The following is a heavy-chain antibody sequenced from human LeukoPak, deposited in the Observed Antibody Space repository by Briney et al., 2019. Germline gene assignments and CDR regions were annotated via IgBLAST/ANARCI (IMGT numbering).Heavy chain of an antibody. Sequence: ASVKVSCKASGYTFTGYYMHWVRQAPGQGLEWMGWINPNSGGTNYAQKFQGRVTMTRDTSISTAYMELSSLRSEDTAVYYCARGGREMVRGVIIFSYYYYMDVWGKGTTVTISS. D-gene: IGHD3-10*01. J-gene: IGHJ6*03. V-gene: IGHV1-2*02. CDR1: GYTFTGYY. CDR3: ARGGREMVRGVIIFSYYYYMDV. CDR2: INPNSGGT.